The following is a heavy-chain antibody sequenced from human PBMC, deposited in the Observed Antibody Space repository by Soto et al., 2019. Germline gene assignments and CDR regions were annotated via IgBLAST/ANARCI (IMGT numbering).Heavy chain of an antibody. CDR2: TYYRSKWYN. CDR1: GDSVSSNSAA. CDR3: AKTINYYDSSGYSPYFDY. V-gene: IGHV6-1*01. D-gene: IGHD3-22*01. Sequence: TLSLTCAISGDSVSSNSAAWNWIRQSPSRGLEWLGRTYYRSKWYNDYAVSVKSRITINPDTSKNQFSLQLNSVTPEDTAVYYCAKTINYYDSSGYSPYFDYWGQGTLVTVSS. J-gene: IGHJ4*02.